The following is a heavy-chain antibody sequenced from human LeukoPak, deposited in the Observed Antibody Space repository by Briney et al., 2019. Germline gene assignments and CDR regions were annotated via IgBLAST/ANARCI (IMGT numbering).Heavy chain of an antibody. CDR1: GFTFSNYG. D-gene: IGHD1-1*01. CDR2: LWYDGANQ. V-gene: IGHV3-33*01. J-gene: IGHJ4*02. Sequence: GGSLRLSCAASGFTFSNYGMHWVRQAPGKGLEWVAPLWYDGANQNYADSVKGRFTLSRDNSKNTVYLQMTSLRVEDTALYYCARDPSGSWNDVGTFDSWGQGTLVSVSS. CDR3: ARDPSGSWNDVGTFDS.